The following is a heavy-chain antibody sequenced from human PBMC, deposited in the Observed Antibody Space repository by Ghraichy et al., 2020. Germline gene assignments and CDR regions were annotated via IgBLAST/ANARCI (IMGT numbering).Heavy chain of an antibody. CDR2: INGGGGST. CDR1: GFTFSSYA. J-gene: IGHJ4*02. CDR3: AKSRYTAMVTGY. Sequence: GGSLRLSCAASGFTFSSYAMSWVRQAPGKGLEWVSAINGGGGSTYYADSVKGRFTISRDNSKNTLYLQMNSLRAEDTAVYYCAKSRYTAMVTGYWGQGTLVTVSS. V-gene: IGHV3-23*01. D-gene: IGHD5-18*01.